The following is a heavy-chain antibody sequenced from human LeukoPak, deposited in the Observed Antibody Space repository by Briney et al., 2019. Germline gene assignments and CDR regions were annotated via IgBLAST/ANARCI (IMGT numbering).Heavy chain of an antibody. CDR3: AKGSSSWFNWFES. CDR2: ISGSGGGT. V-gene: IGHV3-23*01. J-gene: IGHJ5*01. Sequence: GGSLRLSCAASGFTLSTYAMTWVRQGPGKGLEWVSSISGSGGGTDYADSVKGRFTISRDNSNNRLYLQMNSLRGEDTAVYFCAKGSSSWFNWFESWGQGTLVTVSS. CDR1: GFTLSTYA. D-gene: IGHD2-2*01.